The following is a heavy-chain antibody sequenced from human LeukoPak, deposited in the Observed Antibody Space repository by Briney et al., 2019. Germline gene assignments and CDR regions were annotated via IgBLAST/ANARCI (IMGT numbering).Heavy chain of an antibody. Sequence: ASVKVSCKASGYTFTGYYMHWLRQAPGQGLEWMGWINPNSGGTNYAQKFQGRVTMTRDTSISTAYMELSRLRSDDTAVYYCARPMVPRGTDAFDIWGQGTMVTVSS. V-gene: IGHV1-2*02. J-gene: IGHJ3*02. CDR2: INPNSGGT. CDR3: ARPMVPRGTDAFDI. D-gene: IGHD3-10*01. CDR1: GYTFTGYY.